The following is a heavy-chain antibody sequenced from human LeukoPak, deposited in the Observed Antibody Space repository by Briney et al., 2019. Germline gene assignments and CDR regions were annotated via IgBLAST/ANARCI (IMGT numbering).Heavy chain of an antibody. J-gene: IGHJ4*02. V-gene: IGHV3-11*01. CDR3: ARRSGSYQADFDY. CDR2: ISGSGSTI. Sequence: PGGSLRLSCAASGFTFSDYYMSWIRQAPGKGLEWVSYISGSGSTIYYADSVKGRFTISRDNAKNSLYLQMNSLGAEDTAVYYRARRSGSYQADFDYWGQGTLVTVSS. CDR1: GFTFSDYY. D-gene: IGHD1-26*01.